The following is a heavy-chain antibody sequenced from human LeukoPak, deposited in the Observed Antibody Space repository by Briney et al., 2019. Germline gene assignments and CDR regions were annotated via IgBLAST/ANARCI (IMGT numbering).Heavy chain of an antibody. CDR3: ARGGPIYSSGWYGVTSWFDP. Sequence: SETLSLTCAVYGGSFSGYYWIWIRQPPGKGLEWIGEINHSGSTNYNPSLKSRVTISVDTSKNQFSLKLSPVTAADTAVYYCARGGPIYSSGWYGVTSWFDPWGQGTLVTGSS. V-gene: IGHV4-34*01. J-gene: IGHJ5*02. CDR1: GGSFSGYY. D-gene: IGHD6-19*01. CDR2: INHSGST.